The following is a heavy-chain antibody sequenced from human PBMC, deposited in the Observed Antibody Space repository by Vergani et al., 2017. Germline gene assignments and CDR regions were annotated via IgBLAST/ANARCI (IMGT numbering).Heavy chain of an antibody. CDR3: AKDNVPGYYDSSGYCDY. CDR2: IHYDGSHE. J-gene: IGHJ4*02. V-gene: IGHV3-30*02. CDR1: GFSFSSFG. D-gene: IGHD3-22*01. Sequence: VQLVESGGGLVQPGRSLRLSCAASGFSFSSFGFHWVRQAPGKGLEWVAFIHYDGSHEYYIDSVKGRFTISRDNSKNTMFLQMNNLRAEDTAVYYCAKDNVPGYYDSSGYCDYWGQGTLVTVSS.